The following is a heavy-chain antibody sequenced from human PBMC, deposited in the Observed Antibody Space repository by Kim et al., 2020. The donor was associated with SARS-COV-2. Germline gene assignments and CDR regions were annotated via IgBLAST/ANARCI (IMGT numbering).Heavy chain of an antibody. Sequence: PSLKSRVTISVDTSKNQFSLKLSSVTAADTAVYYCARDRDCGGDCYSSTWGQGTLVTVSS. CDR3: ARDRDCGGDCYSST. J-gene: IGHJ5*02. D-gene: IGHD2-21*01. V-gene: IGHV4-59*01.